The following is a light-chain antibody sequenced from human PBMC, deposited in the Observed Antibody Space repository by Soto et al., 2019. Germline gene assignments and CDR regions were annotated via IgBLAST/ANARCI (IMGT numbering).Light chain of an antibody. CDR1: QDISNY. V-gene: IGKV1-33*01. J-gene: IGKJ4*01. CDR3: QQYDNLPR. Sequence: IQMTQSPSSLSASVGDRVTITFQASQDISNYLNWYQQKPGKAPKLLIYDASNLETGVPSRFSGSGSGTDFTFTISSLQPEDIATYYCQQYDNLPRFGGGTKVAIK. CDR2: DAS.